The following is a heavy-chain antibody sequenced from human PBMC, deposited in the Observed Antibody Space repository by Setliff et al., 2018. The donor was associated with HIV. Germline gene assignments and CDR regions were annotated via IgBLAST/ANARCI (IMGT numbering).Heavy chain of an antibody. CDR2: ISAYNGNT. CDR1: GYTFPSYN. V-gene: IGHV1-18*01. J-gene: IGHJ6*02. CDR3: ARDRKISAAGRPYYYYGMDV. Sequence: ASVKVSCKASGYTFPSYNISWVRQAPGQGLEWMGWISAYNGNTNYAQKLQGRVTMTTDTSTSTAYMELRSLRSDDTAVYYCARDRKISAAGRPYYYYGMDVWGQGTTVTVS. D-gene: IGHD6-13*01.